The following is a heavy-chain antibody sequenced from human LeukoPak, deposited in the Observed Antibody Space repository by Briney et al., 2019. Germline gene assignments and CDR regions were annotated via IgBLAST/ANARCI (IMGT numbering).Heavy chain of an antibody. V-gene: IGHV5-51*01. CDR1: GYRFTTYW. Sequence: GESLKISCMGSGYRFTTYWIGWVRPMPGKGVEWRGIIYPGDSDTRYNPSFQGQVTTSADKFISTAYLQWSSLKASDTAMYYCARSGVVTFYLDMDVWGTGTTVTVSS. J-gene: IGHJ6*03. D-gene: IGHD3-3*01. CDR3: ARSGVVTFYLDMDV. CDR2: IYPGDSDT.